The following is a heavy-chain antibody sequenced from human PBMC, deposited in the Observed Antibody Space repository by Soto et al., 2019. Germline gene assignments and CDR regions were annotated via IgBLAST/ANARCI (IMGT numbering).Heavy chain of an antibody. CDR2: ISGSGGST. D-gene: IGHD3-10*01. J-gene: IGHJ4*02. Sequence: GGSLRLSCAASGFTFSSYAMSWVRQAPGKGLEWVSAISGSGGSTYYADSVKGRFTISRDNSKNTLYLQMNSLRAEDTAVYYCAKVPSSGSGRKNGYFDYWGQGTLVTVSS. CDR1: GFTFSSYA. V-gene: IGHV3-23*01. CDR3: AKVPSSGSGRKNGYFDY.